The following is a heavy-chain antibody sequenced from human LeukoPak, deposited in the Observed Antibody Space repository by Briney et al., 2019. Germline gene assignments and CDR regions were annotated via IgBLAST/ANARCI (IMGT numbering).Heavy chain of an antibody. D-gene: IGHD6-19*01. CDR3: ATYSSASDAFDI. V-gene: IGHV4-4*07. CDR2: IYTSGNTNY. CDR1: GGSINDYY. J-gene: IGHJ3*02. Sequence: SETLSLTCTVSGGSINDYYWRWIRQPAGKGLEWIGHIYTSGNTNYNYNPFLKSRVSMSIDTSKNQFSLKLSSVAAADTAFYYCATYSSASDAFDIWGQGTKVTVSS.